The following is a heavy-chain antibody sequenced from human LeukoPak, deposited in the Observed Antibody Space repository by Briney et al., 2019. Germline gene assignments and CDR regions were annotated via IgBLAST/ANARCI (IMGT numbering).Heavy chain of an antibody. J-gene: IGHJ4*02. D-gene: IGHD5-12*01. CDR1: GGSVSSGSYH. CDR3: ARRGYALDY. Sequence: SETLSLTCTVSGGSVSSGSYHWSWIRQPPGKGLEYIGYIYYSGSTNYNPSLKSRVTISLDTSKNQFSLNLRSVTAADTAVYYCARRGYALDYWGQGTLVTVSS. V-gene: IGHV4-61*01. CDR2: IYYSGST.